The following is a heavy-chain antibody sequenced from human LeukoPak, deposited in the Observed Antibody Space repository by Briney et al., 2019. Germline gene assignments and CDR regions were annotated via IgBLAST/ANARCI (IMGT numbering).Heavy chain of an antibody. Sequence: GGSLRLSCAASGFTFSSYAMHWVRQAPGKGLEWVAVISYDGSNKYYADSVKGRFTMSRDNSKNTLYLQMNSLRAEDTAVYYCARDSRMYYDFWSGYYAPGGYFDYWGQGTLVTVSS. CDR3: ARDSRMYYDFWSGYYAPGGYFDY. CDR2: ISYDGSNK. CDR1: GFTFSSYA. D-gene: IGHD3-3*01. V-gene: IGHV3-30*04. J-gene: IGHJ4*02.